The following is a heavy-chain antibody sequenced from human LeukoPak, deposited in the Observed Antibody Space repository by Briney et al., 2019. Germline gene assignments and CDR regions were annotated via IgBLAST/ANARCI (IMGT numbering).Heavy chain of an antibody. CDR1: GGTFSSYA. D-gene: IGHD5-24*01. Sequence: GASVKVSCKASGGTFSSYAISWVRQAPGQGLEWMGGIIPIFGTANYAQKFQGRVTITADESTSTAYMELSSLRSEDTAVYYCASPVEMATILVYWGQGTLVTVSS. V-gene: IGHV1-69*13. CDR3: ASPVEMATILVY. CDR2: IIPIFGTA. J-gene: IGHJ4*02.